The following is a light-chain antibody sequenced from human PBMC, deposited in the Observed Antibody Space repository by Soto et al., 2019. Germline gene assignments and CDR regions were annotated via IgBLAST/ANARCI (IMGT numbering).Light chain of an antibody. CDR1: QSVSSSY. Sequence: EILLTQSPGTLSLSTGERATLSCRASQSVSSSYLAWYQQKPGQAPRLLIYGASRRPTGIPDRFSGSGSGTDFHLIISRLEPEDFAMYYCHQYDRSPWTFGQGTKVEIK. V-gene: IGKV3-20*01. J-gene: IGKJ1*01. CDR3: HQYDRSPWT. CDR2: GAS.